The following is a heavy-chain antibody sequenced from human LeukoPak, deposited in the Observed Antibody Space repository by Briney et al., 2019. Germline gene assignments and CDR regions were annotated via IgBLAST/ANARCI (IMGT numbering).Heavy chain of an antibody. Sequence: GESLKISCKGSGYSFTSYWIGWVRQMPGKGLEWMGIIYPGDSDTRYSPSFQGQVTISADKSISTAYLQWSSLKASDPAMYYCATVYGSGSYYNHPGAFDIWGQGTMVTVSS. CDR1: GYSFTSYW. D-gene: IGHD3-10*01. V-gene: IGHV5-51*01. CDR2: IYPGDSDT. J-gene: IGHJ3*02. CDR3: ATVYGSGSYYNHPGAFDI.